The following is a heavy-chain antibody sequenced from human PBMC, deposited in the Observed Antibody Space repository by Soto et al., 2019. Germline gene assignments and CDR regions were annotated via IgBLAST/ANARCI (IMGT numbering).Heavy chain of an antibody. CDR2: INGDGSFT. J-gene: IGHJ4*02. D-gene: IGHD3-10*01. CDR3: ARVGGGSGNFDY. V-gene: IGHV3-74*01. Sequence: EVQLVESGGGLVQPGGSLRLSCGASGFTFSNYWMHWVRQAPGEGLVWVSRINGDGSFTRFADSVKGRFTISRDNAKNTVHLQMNNLRVEDTAVYYCARVGGGSGNFDYWGQGTLVTVSS. CDR1: GFTFSNYW.